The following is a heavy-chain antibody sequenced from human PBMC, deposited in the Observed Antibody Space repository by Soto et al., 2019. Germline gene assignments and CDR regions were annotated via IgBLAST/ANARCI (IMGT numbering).Heavy chain of an antibody. CDR2: IYYSGST. D-gene: IGHD2-2*01. Sequence: PSETLSLTCPVSGCSISSGGYYWSWIRQHPGKGLEWIGYIYYSGSTYYNPSLKSRVTISVDTSKNQFSLKLSSVTAADTAVYYCARAGCSSTSCLDYWGQGTLVTVSS. CDR3: ARAGCSSTSCLDY. CDR1: GCSISSGGYY. V-gene: IGHV4-31*03. J-gene: IGHJ4*02.